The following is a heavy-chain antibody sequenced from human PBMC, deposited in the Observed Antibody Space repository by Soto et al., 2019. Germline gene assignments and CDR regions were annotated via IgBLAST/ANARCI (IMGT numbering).Heavy chain of an antibody. CDR3: ARELYSCGGDCPYYMDY. CDR2: ISLYHHST. Sequence: QAQLVQSGAEVKKPGASVRLSCKTSGYTFTDYFIHWVRQAPGQGLEWMGIISLYHHSTSYAQKFHGRLTVTNDTSTTKVYMELSRLTSEDTAVYWCARELYSCGGDCPYYMDYWGQGTLVTVSS. V-gene: IGHV1-46*01. CDR1: GYTFTDYF. D-gene: IGHD2-21*02. J-gene: IGHJ4*02.